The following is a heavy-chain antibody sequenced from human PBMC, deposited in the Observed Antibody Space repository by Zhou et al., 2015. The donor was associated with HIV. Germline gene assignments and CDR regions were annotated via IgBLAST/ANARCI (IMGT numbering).Heavy chain of an antibody. CDR1: GGTFSSYA. D-gene: IGHD3-10*01. V-gene: IGHV1-69*12. J-gene: IGHJ5*02. Sequence: QVQLVQSGAEVKKPGSSVKVSCKASGGTFSSYAISWVRQAPGQGLEWMGGIIPIFGTANYAQKFQGRVTITADESTSTAYMELSSLRSEDTAVYYCARTERGITMVRGVSQRLDWFDPWGQGTLVTVSS. CDR2: IIPIFGTA. CDR3: ARTERGITMVRGVSQRLDWFDP.